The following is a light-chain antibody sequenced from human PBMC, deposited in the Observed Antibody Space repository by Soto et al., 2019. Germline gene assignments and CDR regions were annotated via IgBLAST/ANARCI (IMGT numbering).Light chain of an antibody. CDR1: QNLSYNSNNKNY. Sequence: DIVITHSTDSLAVSMCSSSTINCNSSQNLSYNSNNKNYLAWYQQRPGQPPKLLIYWASTRESGVPDRFSGSGSGTDFTLTISRLEPEDFAVYYCQQYGSSPVTFGQGTRLEIK. CDR3: QQYGSSPVT. J-gene: IGKJ5*01. V-gene: IGKV4-1*01. CDR2: WAS.